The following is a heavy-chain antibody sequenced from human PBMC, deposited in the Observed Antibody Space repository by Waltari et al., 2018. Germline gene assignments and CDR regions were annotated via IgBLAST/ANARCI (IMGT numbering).Heavy chain of an antibody. J-gene: IGHJ5*02. Sequence: QVQLVQSGAEVKKPGSSVKVSCKASGGTFSSYAISWVRQAPGQGLGWMGRINPSFGKATYARKFQGRGTITADESTSTAYMELSSLRSEDTAVYYCARVSYDPSRNWFDPWGQGTLVTVSS. V-gene: IGHV1-69*15. D-gene: IGHD5-18*01. CDR1: GGTFSSYA. CDR3: ARVSYDPSRNWFDP. CDR2: INPSFGKA.